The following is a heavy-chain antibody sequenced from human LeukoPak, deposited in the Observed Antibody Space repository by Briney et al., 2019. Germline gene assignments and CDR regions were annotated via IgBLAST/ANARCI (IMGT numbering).Heavy chain of an antibody. CDR1: GFTFSSYW. D-gene: IGHD6-19*01. CDR2: IKQDGSEK. J-gene: IGHJ5*02. CDR3: ASRSSGLNWFDP. V-gene: IGHV3-7*01. Sequence: GGSLRVSCAASGFTFSSYWMSWVRQAPGKGLEWVANIKQDGSEKYYVDSVKGRFTISRDNAKNSLYLQMNSLRAADTAVYYCASRSSGLNWFDPWGQGTLVTVSS.